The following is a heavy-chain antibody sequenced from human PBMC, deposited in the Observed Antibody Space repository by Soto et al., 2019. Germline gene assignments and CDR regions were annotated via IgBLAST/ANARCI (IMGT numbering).Heavy chain of an antibody. V-gene: IGHV3-21*01. CDR1: GLTLSSYS. D-gene: IGHD6-13*01. CDR3: AREGGRQQLPEHY. J-gene: IGHJ4*02. CDR2: ISSSSSYI. Sequence: PGGSLRLSCAASGLTLSSYSMNWVRQAPGKGLEWVSSISSSSSYIYYADSVKGRFTISRDNAKNSLYLQMNSLRAEDTAVYYCAREGGRQQLPEHYWGQGTLVTVSS.